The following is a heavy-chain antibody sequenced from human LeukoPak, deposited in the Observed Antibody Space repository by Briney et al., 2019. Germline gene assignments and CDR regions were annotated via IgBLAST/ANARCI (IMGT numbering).Heavy chain of an antibody. D-gene: IGHD1-26*01. CDR1: GGTFSSYA. J-gene: IGHJ3*02. CDR2: IIPVFGTA. CDR3: ARDVRVGATLDAFDI. Sequence: SVKVSCKASGGTFSSYAISWVRQAPGQGLEWMGGIIPVFGTANYAQKFQGRVTITTDESTSTAYMELSSLRSEDTAVYYCARDVRVGATLDAFDIWGQGTMVTVSS. V-gene: IGHV1-69*05.